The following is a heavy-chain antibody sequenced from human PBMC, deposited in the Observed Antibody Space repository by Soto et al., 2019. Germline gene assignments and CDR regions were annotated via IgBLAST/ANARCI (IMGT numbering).Heavy chain of an antibody. Sequence: QVQLVQSGAEVKKPGASVKVSCKASGYTFTSYGISWVRQAPGQGLEWMGWISAYNGNTNYAQKLQGRVTMTTDTSTSTAYMELRSLRSDDTAVYYCARGGQKGYCSSTSCYAGRHYYYGMDVWGPGTTVTVSS. D-gene: IGHD2-2*01. V-gene: IGHV1-18*01. CDR2: ISAYNGNT. CDR3: ARGGQKGYCSSTSCYAGRHYYYGMDV. CDR1: GYTFTSYG. J-gene: IGHJ6*02.